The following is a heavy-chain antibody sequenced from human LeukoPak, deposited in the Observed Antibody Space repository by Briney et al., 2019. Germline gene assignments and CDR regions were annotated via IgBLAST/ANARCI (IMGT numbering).Heavy chain of an antibody. Sequence: GGSLRLSCAASGFTFSSYWMNWVRQAPGKGLEWVGRIKSETYGGTTDYAAPVKGRFTISRDDSKNTLYLQMNSLKTEDTAVYYCTTETMTTVTTQDYWGQGTLVTVSS. D-gene: IGHD4-17*01. CDR2: IKSETYGGTT. V-gene: IGHV3-15*01. CDR1: GFTFSSYW. J-gene: IGHJ4*02. CDR3: TTETMTTVTTQDY.